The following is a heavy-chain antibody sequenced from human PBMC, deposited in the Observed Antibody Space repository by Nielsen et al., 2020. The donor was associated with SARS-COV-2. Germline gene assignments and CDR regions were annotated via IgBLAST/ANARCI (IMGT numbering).Heavy chain of an antibody. CDR2: IYYSGST. J-gene: IGHJ4*02. D-gene: IGHD2-21*02. V-gene: IGHV4-59*01. Sequence: SETLSLTCTVSGGSISSYYWSWIRQPPGKGLEWIGYIYYSGSTNYNPSLKSRVTISVDTSKNQFSLKLSSVTAADTAVYYCARDMRRGTALFDYWGQGTLVTVSS. CDR1: GGSISSYY. CDR3: ARDMRRGTALFDY.